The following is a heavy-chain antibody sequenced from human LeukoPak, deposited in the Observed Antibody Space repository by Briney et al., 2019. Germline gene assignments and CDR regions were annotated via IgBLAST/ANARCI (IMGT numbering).Heavy chain of an antibody. CDR3: ESPYTKHLN. Sequence: ASVKVSCKAAGYTFTSYGISGVGQAPGQGREWMGWISDYNGKTKYAQTLQGRVTMTTDTSPSTAYMELRRLRSADTDVSYCESPYTKHLNWGPGTLVTVSS. CDR2: ISDYNGKT. CDR1: GYTFTSYG. D-gene: IGHD1-1*01. V-gene: IGHV1-18*01. J-gene: IGHJ4*02.